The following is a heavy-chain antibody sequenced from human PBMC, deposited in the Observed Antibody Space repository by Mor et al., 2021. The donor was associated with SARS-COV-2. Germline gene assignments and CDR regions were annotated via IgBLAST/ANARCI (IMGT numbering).Heavy chain of an antibody. J-gene: IGHJ5*02. D-gene: IGHD6-13*01. CDR3: ARDKRSSTWSLDGRFDP. V-gene: IGHV4-59*01. Sequence: SRVTISVDTSKNQLSLKLSSVTAADTAVYYCARDKRSSTWSLDGRFDPWGQGTLVTVSS.